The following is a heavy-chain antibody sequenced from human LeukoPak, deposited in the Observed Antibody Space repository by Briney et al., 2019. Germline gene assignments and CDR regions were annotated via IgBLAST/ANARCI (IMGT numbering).Heavy chain of an antibody. V-gene: IGHV3-23*01. CDR2: ISGSGIST. D-gene: IGHD2-2*01. CDR1: GFTFSSYA. CDR3: AKDYIGYDQDFDY. Sequence: GGSLRLSCAASGFTFSSYAMSWVRQAPGKGLEWVSSISGSGISTYYANSVKGRFSISRDNSKNTLDLQMNSLGAEGTAVYFCAKDYIGYDQDFDYWGQGTLVTVSS. J-gene: IGHJ4*02.